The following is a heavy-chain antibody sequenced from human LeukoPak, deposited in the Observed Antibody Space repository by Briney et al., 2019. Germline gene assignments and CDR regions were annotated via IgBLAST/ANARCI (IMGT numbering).Heavy chain of an antibody. V-gene: IGHV1-18*01. Sequence: ASVKVSCKASGHTANTYGFTWVRQAPGQGLEWIGWIFSYTGQTKYADKFQGRVTMTTDTSKTIAYLELRSLRSDDTAVYFCANVAKGRFFFYYMGVWGEGTTVTVS. D-gene: IGHD3-3*01. CDR3: ANVAKGRFFFYYMGV. J-gene: IGHJ6*03. CDR2: IFSYTGQT. CDR1: GHTANTYG.